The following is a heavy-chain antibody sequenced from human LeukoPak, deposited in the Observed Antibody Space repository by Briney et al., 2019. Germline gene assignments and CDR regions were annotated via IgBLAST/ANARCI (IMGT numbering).Heavy chain of an antibody. CDR2: IYFSGTT. V-gene: IGHV4-59*08. CDR1: GDSISTYY. Sequence: SETLSLTCTVSGDSISTYYWSWVRQPPGKRLEWIGYIYFSGTTNYNASLKNRVTISVDTSKNQFSLRLSSVTAADTAVYYCARHGPLYDIWSAQFYFDYWGQGTLVTVSS. CDR3: ARHGPLYDIWSAQFYFDY. D-gene: IGHD3-3*01. J-gene: IGHJ4*02.